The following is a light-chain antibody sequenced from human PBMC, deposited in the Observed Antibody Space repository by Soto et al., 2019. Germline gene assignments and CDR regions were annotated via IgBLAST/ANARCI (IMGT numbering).Light chain of an antibody. CDR1: QSVSSNY. CDR2: GAS. CDR3: QQYAGSSST. Sequence: EIVLTQSPGTLSLSPGETATLSCRASQSVSSNYLVWYQQKPGQAPRPLIYGASTRATGIPDRFSGSGSGPDFTLTISSLEPEDFAVYYCQQYAGSSSTFGQGTKLEIK. J-gene: IGKJ2*01. V-gene: IGKV3-20*01.